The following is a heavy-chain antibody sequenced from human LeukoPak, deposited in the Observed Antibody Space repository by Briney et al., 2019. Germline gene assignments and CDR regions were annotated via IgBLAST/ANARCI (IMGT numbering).Heavy chain of an antibody. CDR1: GYSFTTYW. CDR3: ATIDFGSGSFYPDY. CDR2: IYPGDSDT. J-gene: IGHJ4*02. V-gene: IGHV5-51*01. Sequence: GESLKISCKGSGYSFTTYWIGWVRQMPGKGLEWMGIIYPGDSDTRYSPSFQGQVTISADKSISTAFLQWSSLKASDTAIYYCATIDFGSGSFYPDYWGQGTLVTVSS. D-gene: IGHD3-10*01.